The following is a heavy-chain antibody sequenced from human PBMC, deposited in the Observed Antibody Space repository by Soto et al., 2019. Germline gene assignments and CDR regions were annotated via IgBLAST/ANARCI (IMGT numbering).Heavy chain of an antibody. J-gene: IGHJ4*02. Sequence: QVQLVQSGAEVKKPGASVKVSCKVSGHTLTELSMHWVRLAPGKGLEWMGGLEPEDGETISAQKFQGRVSMTEATSTDSTYLELSSLRSEDTAVYYCAAGGTRWLHSPFDYWGQGTLVTISS. CDR3: AAGGTRWLHSPFDY. V-gene: IGHV1-24*01. CDR2: LEPEDGET. CDR1: GHTLTELS. D-gene: IGHD1-1*01.